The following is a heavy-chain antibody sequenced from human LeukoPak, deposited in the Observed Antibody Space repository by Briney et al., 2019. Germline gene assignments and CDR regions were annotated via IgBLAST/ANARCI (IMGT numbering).Heavy chain of an antibody. D-gene: IGHD2-2*01. CDR2: IYHSGTT. Sequence: SETLSLTCTVSGGSLSSSTWWNWVRQPPGKGLEWIGQIYHSGTTNYNPSLKSRVSISVDESKNQFSLNLTSVTAADTAVYYCARGAPDIVVVRVDYYMDVWGKGTTVTVSS. V-gene: IGHV4-4*02. CDR1: GGSLSSSTW. J-gene: IGHJ6*03. CDR3: ARGAPDIVVVRVDYYMDV.